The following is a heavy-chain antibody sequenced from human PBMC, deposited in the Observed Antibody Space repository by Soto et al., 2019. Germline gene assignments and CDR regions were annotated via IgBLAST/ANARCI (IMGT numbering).Heavy chain of an antibody. CDR2: IYYSGST. V-gene: IGHV4-39*01. CDR1: GGSISSSSYY. CDR3: ARHIVVVVAAENWFDP. Sequence: SETLSLTCTVSGGSISSSSYYWGWIRQPPGKGLEWIGSIYYSGSTYYNPSLKSRVTISVDTSKNQFSLKLSSVTAADTAVFYCARHIVVVVAAENWFDPWGQGTLVTVSS. D-gene: IGHD2-15*01. J-gene: IGHJ5*02.